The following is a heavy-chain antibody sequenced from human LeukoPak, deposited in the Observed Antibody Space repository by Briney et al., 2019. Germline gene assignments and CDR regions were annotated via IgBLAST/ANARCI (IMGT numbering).Heavy chain of an antibody. V-gene: IGHV3-7*01. CDR3: ATGRIGFDH. Sequence: GGSLRLSCAASGFTFSSYWMSWVRQAPGKGLEWVANIRQDGSEKYYVDSVKGRFTISRDNAENSLYLQMNSLRAEDTAVYYCATGRIGFDHWGQGTPVTVSS. CDR2: IRQDGSEK. D-gene: IGHD1-26*01. J-gene: IGHJ4*02. CDR1: GFTFSSYW.